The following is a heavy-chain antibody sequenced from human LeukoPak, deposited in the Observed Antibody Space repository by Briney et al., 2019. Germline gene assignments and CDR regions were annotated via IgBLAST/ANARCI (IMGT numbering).Heavy chain of an antibody. CDR1: GGSISTHY. CDR2: VLYSGST. Sequence: SEILSLTCTVSGGSISTHYWTWVRQPPGKGLEWIGYVLYSGSTGYNPSLKSRVTISIDTSKNQFSLSLSSVSAADTAVYYCARDVSRGVDSWGQGTLVTVSS. D-gene: IGHD3-10*01. CDR3: ARDVSRGVDS. J-gene: IGHJ5*01. V-gene: IGHV4-59*11.